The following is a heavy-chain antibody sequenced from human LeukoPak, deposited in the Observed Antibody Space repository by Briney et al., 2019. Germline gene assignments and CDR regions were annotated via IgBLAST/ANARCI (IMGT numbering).Heavy chain of an antibody. D-gene: IGHD3-9*01. CDR3: ARLYYDILTGYLFDY. V-gene: IGHV4-59*08. CDR2: IYYSGST. CDR1: GGSISSYY. J-gene: IGHJ4*01. Sequence: SETLSLTCTVSGGSISSYYWSWIRQPPGKGLEWIGYIYYSGSTNYNPSLKSRVTISVDTSKNQCSLKLSSVTAADTAVYYCARLYYDILTGYLFDYWGQGTLVTVSS.